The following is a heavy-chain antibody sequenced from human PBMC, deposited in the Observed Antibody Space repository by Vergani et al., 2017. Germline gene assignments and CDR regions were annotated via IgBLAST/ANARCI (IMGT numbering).Heavy chain of an antibody. J-gene: IGHJ4*02. V-gene: IGHV4-4*07. D-gene: IGHD3-22*01. CDR3: ARQAPGPFYYDSSGNFDY. Sequence: QLQLQESGPGLVKPSETLSLTCTVSGGSISSYYWSWIRQPAGRGLEWIGRIYASGSTNYNPSLKSRVTMSVDTSKNQFSLKLSSVTAADTAVFYCARQAPGPFYYDSSGNFDYWGQGTLVTVSS. CDR2: IYASGST. CDR1: GGSISSYY.